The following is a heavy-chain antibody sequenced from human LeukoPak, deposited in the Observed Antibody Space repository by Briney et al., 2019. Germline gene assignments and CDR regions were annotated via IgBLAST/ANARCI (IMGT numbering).Heavy chain of an antibody. D-gene: IGHD6-13*01. J-gene: IGHJ4*02. CDR1: GFTVSSNY. CDR2: IYSGGST. Sequence: GGSLRLSCAASGFTVSSNYMSWVRQAPGKGLEWVSVIYSGGSTYYADSVRGRFTISRDNSKNTLYLQMNSQRAEDTAVYYCARVGGSSRSPFDYWGQGTLVTVSS. V-gene: IGHV3-66*02. CDR3: ARVGGSSRSPFDY.